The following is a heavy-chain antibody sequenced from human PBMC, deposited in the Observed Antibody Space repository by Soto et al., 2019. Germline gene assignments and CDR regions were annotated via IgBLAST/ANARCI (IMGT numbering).Heavy chain of an antibody. J-gene: IGHJ5*02. Sequence: PGESLKISCKGSVHSFTSYWIGWVRQMPGKGLEWMGIIYPGDSDTRYSPSFQGQVTISADKSISTAYLQWSSLKASDTAMYYCARGGGFIAGDMVWFDPWGQGTLVTVSS. CDR2: IYPGDSDT. D-gene: IGHD6-13*01. V-gene: IGHV5-51*01. CDR3: ARGGGFIAGDMVWFDP. CDR1: VHSFTSYW.